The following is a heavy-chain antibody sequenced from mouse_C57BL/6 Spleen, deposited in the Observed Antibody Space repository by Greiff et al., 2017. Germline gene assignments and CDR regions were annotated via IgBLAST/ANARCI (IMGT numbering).Heavy chain of an antibody. CDR2: INPNNGGT. V-gene: IGHV1-26*01. J-gene: IGHJ3*01. D-gene: IGHD2-4*01. CDR1: GYTFTDYY. CDR3: ARAGDYDGAGFAY. Sequence: VQLQQSGPELVKPGASVKISCKASGYTFTDYYMNWVKQSHGKSLEWIGDINPNNGGTSYNQKFKGKATLTVDKSSSTAYMGLRSLTSEDSAVYYCARAGDYDGAGFAYWGQGTLVTVSA.